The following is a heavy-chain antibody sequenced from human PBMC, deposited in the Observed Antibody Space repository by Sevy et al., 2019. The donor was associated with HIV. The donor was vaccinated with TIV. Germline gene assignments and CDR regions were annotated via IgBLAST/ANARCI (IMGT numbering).Heavy chain of an antibody. V-gene: IGHV3-23*01. CDR1: AFSFNTYA. J-gene: IGHJ6*02. D-gene: IGHD2-15*01. CDR3: AKDGNVVVGGDFYYYGMDV. Sequence: GGSLRLSCAASAFSFNTYAMSWVRRAPGKGLEWVSTISGSGDSTFYSDSVKGRFTISRDNSKNTLYLQMNSLRAEDTAVYYCAKDGNVVVGGDFYYYGMDVWGQGTTVTVSS. CDR2: ISGSGDST.